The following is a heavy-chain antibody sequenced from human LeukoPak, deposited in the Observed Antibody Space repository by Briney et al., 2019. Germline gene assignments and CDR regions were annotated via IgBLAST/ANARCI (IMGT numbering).Heavy chain of an antibody. J-gene: IGHJ6*02. D-gene: IGHD3-10*01. CDR2: ISSSGSTI. V-gene: IGHV3-11*01. Sequence: GGSLRLSCAASGFTFSDYYMSWIRQAPGKGLEWVSYISSSGSTIYYADSVKGRFTISRDNAKNSLYLQMNSLRAEDTAVYYCAREGITMVRGVISGGGMDVWGQGTTVTVSS. CDR1: GFTFSDYY. CDR3: AREGITMVRGVISGGGMDV.